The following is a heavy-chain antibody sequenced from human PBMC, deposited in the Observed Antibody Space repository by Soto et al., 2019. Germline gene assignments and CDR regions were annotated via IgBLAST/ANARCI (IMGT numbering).Heavy chain of an antibody. Sequence: PSETRSLTCAVSGGSIRSSSWWTWLRPSPGKGLEWIGEFYHAGSPHCNPSFQSRVTISSDTSKNLFSLRLTSVTAADTAIYYCARASSFRGDSDCWGNGNAVIVSA. J-gene: IGHJ6*04. CDR1: GGSIRSSSW. CDR3: ARASSFRGDSDC. D-gene: IGHD2-21*01. V-gene: IGHV4-4*02. CDR2: FYHAGSP.